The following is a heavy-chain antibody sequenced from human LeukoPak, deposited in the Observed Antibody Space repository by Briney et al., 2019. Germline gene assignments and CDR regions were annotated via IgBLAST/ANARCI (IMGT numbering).Heavy chain of an antibody. CDR2: IKPNRVGT. D-gene: IGHD2-15*01. CDR3: AGGSGVVGASYFYY. Sequence: ASVKVSCKASGYTFTGYYMHWVRQAPRERLEWMGGIKPNRVGTHNAQKFQGRVTMTRDTSISTAYMELSRVRSDDTAVYYCAGGSGVVGASYFYYWGQGALVTVSS. V-gene: IGHV1-2*02. J-gene: IGHJ4*02. CDR1: GYTFTGYY.